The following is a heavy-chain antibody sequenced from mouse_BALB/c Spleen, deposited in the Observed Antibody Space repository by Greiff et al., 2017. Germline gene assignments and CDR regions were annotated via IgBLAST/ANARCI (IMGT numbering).Heavy chain of an antibody. Sequence: QVQLQQSGAELARPGASVKLSCKASGYTFTSYWMQWVKQRPGQGLEWIGAIYPGDGDTRYTQKFKGKATLTADKSSSTAYMQLSSLASEDSAVYYCARSETGTGDYWGQGTTLTVSS. CDR1: GYTFTSYW. D-gene: IGHD4-1*01. CDR2: IYPGDGDT. V-gene: IGHV1-87*01. J-gene: IGHJ2*01. CDR3: ARSETGTGDY.